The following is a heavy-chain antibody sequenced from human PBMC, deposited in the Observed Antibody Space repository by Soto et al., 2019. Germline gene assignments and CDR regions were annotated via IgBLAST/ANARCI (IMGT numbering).Heavy chain of an antibody. V-gene: IGHV2-70*04. CDR3: ARSDYGDYVGAFDI. CDR1: GFAPSGGGVR. D-gene: IGHD4-17*01. Sequence: SGPTLVNPTQTPPLTCTFSGFAPSGGGVRVSWLRQPPGKALEWLARIDWDDDKFYSTPLRTRLTISKDTSKNQVVLTMTNMDPVDTATYYCARSDYGDYVGAFDIWGQGTMVTVSS. J-gene: IGHJ3*02. CDR2: IDWDDDK.